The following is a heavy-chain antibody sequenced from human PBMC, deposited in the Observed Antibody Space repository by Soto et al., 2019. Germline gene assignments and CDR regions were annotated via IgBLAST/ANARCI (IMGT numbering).Heavy chain of an antibody. D-gene: IGHD2-15*01. Sequence: SVKVSCKASGGTFSSYAISWVRQAPGQGLEWMGGIIPIFGTANYAQKFQGRVTITADKSTSTAYMELSRLRSDDTAVYYCVRASLFVVDYHYYGMDVWGQGTTVTASS. V-gene: IGHV1-69*06. CDR1: GGTFSSYA. CDR3: VRASLFVVDYHYYGMDV. J-gene: IGHJ6*02. CDR2: IIPIFGTA.